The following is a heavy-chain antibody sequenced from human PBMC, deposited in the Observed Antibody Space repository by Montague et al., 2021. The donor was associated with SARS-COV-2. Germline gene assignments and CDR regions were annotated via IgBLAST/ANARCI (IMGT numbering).Heavy chain of an antibody. D-gene: IGHD2-21*01. J-gene: IGHJ5*01. Sequence: SETLSLTCTVSFGSISTYYWSWIRQPPGKGLEWIGFIFYNGSTKYNPSLKRGVSISLDTSKNQFSLKLSSVTAADTAVYYCARQDAWAYCGDECYRGWFDSWGQGTLVTVSS. CDR3: ARQDAWAYCGDECYRGWFDS. CDR1: FGSISTYY. CDR2: IFYNGST. V-gene: IGHV4-59*01.